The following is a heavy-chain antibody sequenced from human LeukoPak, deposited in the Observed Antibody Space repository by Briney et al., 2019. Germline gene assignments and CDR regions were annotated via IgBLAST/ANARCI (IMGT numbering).Heavy chain of an antibody. D-gene: IGHD3-10*01. CDR1: GYTFTGYY. Sequence: ASVKVSCKASGYTFTGYYMHWVRQAPGQGLEWMGWINPNSGGTNYAQKFQCRVTMTRDTSISTAYMELSRLRSDDTAVYYCARDRYYYGSGSPKGYYYYMDVWGKGTTVTVSS. CDR2: INPNSGGT. CDR3: ARDRYYYGSGSPKGYYYYMDV. J-gene: IGHJ6*03. V-gene: IGHV1-2*02.